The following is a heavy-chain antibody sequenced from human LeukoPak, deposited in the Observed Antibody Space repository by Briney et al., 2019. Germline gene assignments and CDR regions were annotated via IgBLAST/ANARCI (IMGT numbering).Heavy chain of an antibody. Sequence: SETLSLTCTVSGGSISSSYWSWIRQPPGKGLEWIGYIYYTGSTTYNPSLKSRVTISVDTSKNQFSLKLRSVTAADTAVYYCARDYGDIPPDWYYDLWGRGTLVTVTS. D-gene: IGHD4-17*01. J-gene: IGHJ2*01. CDR3: ARDYGDIPPDWYYDL. CDR1: GGSISSSY. CDR2: IYYTGST. V-gene: IGHV4-59*01.